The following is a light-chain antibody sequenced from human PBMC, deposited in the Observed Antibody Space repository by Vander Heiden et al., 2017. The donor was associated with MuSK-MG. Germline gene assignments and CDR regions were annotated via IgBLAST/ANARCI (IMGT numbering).Light chain of an antibody. J-gene: IGKJ4*01. Sequence: EIVMTQSPATLSVSPGERATLSCRASQSISGNLAWYQQKPGQAPRLLIFGASTRATDIPARFSGSGSGTEYILTISGLQSEDCAIYYCQHYSRLPLTFGGGTKVEI. V-gene: IGKV3-15*01. CDR1: QSISGN. CDR3: QHYSRLPLT. CDR2: GAS.